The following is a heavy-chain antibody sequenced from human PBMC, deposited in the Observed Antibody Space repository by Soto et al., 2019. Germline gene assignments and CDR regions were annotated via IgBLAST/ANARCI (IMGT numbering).Heavy chain of an antibody. CDR2: IKSKTDGGTT. J-gene: IGHJ6*02. D-gene: IGHD6-13*01. Sequence: EVQLVESGGGLVKPGGSLRLSCAASGFTFSNAWMSWVRQAPGKGLEWVGRIKSKTDGGTTDYAAPVKGRFTISRDNARNALYLQMNSLRDEDTAVYYCARLPGAAADPYYNNGMDVWGQGTTVTVSS. CDR1: GFTFSNAW. V-gene: IGHV3-15*01. CDR3: ARLPGAAADPYYNNGMDV.